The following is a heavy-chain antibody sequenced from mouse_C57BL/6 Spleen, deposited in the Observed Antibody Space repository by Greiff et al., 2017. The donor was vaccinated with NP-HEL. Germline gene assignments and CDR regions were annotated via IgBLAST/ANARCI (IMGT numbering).Heavy chain of an antibody. CDR3: ASPPFYYGSSYWDFDV. J-gene: IGHJ1*03. D-gene: IGHD1-1*01. Sequence: QVQLQQPGAELVRPGTSVKLSCKASGYTFTSYWMHWVKQRPGQGLEWIGVIDPSDSYTNYNQKFKGKATLTVDTSSSTAYMQLSSLTSEDSAVYYCASPPFYYGSSYWDFDVWGTGTTVTVAS. CDR1: GYTFTSYW. V-gene: IGHV1-59*01. CDR2: IDPSDSYT.